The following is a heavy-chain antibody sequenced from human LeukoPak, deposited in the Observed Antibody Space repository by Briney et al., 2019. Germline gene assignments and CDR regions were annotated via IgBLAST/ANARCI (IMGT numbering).Heavy chain of an antibody. CDR3: ARVGGTVLPRFGIDD. Sequence: SETLSLTCTVSGGSISSGGYYWSWIRQHPGKGLEWIGYIYYSGSTYYNPSLKSRVTISVDTSKNQFSLKRSSVTAADTAVYYCARVGGTVLPRFGIDDWGQGSLVTVSS. D-gene: IGHD3-10*01. J-gene: IGHJ4*02. CDR1: GGSISSGGYY. V-gene: IGHV4-31*03. CDR2: IYYSGST.